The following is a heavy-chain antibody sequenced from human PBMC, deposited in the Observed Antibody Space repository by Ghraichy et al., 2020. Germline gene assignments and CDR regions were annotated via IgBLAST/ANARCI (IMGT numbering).Heavy chain of an antibody. V-gene: IGHV4-39*01. CDR2: IYYSGST. J-gene: IGHJ6*03. Sequence: SETLSLTCTVSGGSISSSSYYWGWIRQPPGKGLEWIGSIYYSGSTYYNPSLKSRVTISVDTSKNQFSLKLSSVTAADTAVYYCARQLAHYYYYYMDVWGKGTTVTVSS. CDR1: GGSISSSSYY. CDR3: ARQLAHYYYYYMDV. D-gene: IGHD6-6*01.